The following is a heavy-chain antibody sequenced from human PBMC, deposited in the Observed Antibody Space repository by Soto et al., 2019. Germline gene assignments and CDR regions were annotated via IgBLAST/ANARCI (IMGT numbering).Heavy chain of an antibody. J-gene: IGHJ5*02. Sequence: SETLCLSCGVVGVAINGLCGGSRVRQELGKGLDWIGSIYYSVSTYYTPSLKSRVTISVDTSKNQFSLKLSSVTAADTAVYYCARRERAAGTDWWFDPWGQGTLVTVSS. D-gene: IGHD6-13*01. CDR2: IYYSVST. CDR3: ARRERAAGTDWWFDP. V-gene: IGHV4-39*01. CDR1: GVAINGLCG.